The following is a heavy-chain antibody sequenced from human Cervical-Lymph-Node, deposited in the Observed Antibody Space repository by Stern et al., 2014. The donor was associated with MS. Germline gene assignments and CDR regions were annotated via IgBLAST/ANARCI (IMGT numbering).Heavy chain of an antibody. V-gene: IGHV5-51*03. CDR3: ARSPATPSGYDRFDY. Sequence: QLVQSGAEVKKPGESLKISCEASGYLFDDYWIGWVRQMSGRGLELVAIIFPRDSNTRYSPSVQGQVTISADQSISTAYLPFGSLKASNTAIYYCARSPATPSGYDRFDYWGQGALVTVSS. J-gene: IGHJ4*02. CDR2: IFPRDSNT. CDR1: GYLFDDYW. D-gene: IGHD5-12*01.